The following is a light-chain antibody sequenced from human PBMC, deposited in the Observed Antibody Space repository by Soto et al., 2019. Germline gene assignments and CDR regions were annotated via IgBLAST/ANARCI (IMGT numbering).Light chain of an antibody. Sequence: DIQMTQSPSTLSASVGDRVTCTCRASQSISSWLAWYQQKPGKAPKLLIYDASSLESGVPSRFSGSGSGTEFTLTISSLQPDDFATYYCQQYNSYALPFGGGTKVEIK. CDR2: DAS. CDR3: QQYNSYALP. J-gene: IGKJ4*01. CDR1: QSISSW. V-gene: IGKV1-5*01.